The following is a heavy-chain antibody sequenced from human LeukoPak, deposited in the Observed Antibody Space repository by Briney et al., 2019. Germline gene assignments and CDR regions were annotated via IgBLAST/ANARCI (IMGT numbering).Heavy chain of an antibody. D-gene: IGHD6-13*01. Sequence: SETLSLTCTVSGGSITSYYWSWIRQPPGKGLEWIGYIYYTVKTNSNPSLRSRVTISVDTSKNQFSLKLTSVTAADTAVYYCARFSQGVFGWFDPWGQGTLVTVSS. CDR1: GGSITSYY. J-gene: IGHJ5*02. CDR3: ARFSQGVFGWFDP. CDR2: IYYTVKT. V-gene: IGHV4-59*01.